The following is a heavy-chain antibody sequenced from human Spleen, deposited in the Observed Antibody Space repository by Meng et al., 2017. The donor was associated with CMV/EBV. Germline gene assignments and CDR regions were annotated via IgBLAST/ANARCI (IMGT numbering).Heavy chain of an antibody. CDR3: ARGWRGDFWSGYLRTLDF. CDR1: GFIFGTYN. CDR2: ISSGSTYI. J-gene: IGHJ4*02. Sequence: GSLRLSCAASGFIFGTYNMYWVRQAPGKGLEWVSVISSGSTYIYYADSMKGRFTVSRDNAKNSLYLQMDSLRGEDTAVYYCARGWRGDFWSGYLRTLDFWGQGTLVTVSS. V-gene: IGHV3-21*01. D-gene: IGHD3-3*01.